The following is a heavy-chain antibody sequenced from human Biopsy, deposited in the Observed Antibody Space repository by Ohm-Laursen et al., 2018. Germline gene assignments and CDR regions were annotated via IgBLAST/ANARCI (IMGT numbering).Heavy chain of an antibody. J-gene: IGHJ1*01. Sequence: GASVKVSCKASGYTFTGQYLHWVRQVPGQGLEWMGWINPHSGTTKFAQDFQGRVTMTRDTSITTAYMELRRLRSDETAVYYCAKGQDLRGGAEYFQHWGQGALVTVSS. D-gene: IGHD2-15*01. CDR3: AKGQDLRGGAEYFQH. V-gene: IGHV1-2*02. CDR2: INPHSGTT. CDR1: GYTFTGQY.